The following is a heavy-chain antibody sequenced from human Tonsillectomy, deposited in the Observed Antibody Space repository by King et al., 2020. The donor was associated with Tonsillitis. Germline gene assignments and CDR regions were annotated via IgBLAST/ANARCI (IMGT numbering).Heavy chain of an antibody. J-gene: IGHJ4*02. CDR1: GFTFSSYS. Sequence: VQLVESGGGLVQPGGSLRLSCAASGFTFSSYSMNWVRQAPGKGLEWVSYISSSSSTIYYADSVKGRFTISRDNAKNSLYLQMNSLRAEDTAVYYCARDRGDSLPYYFDYWGQGTLVTVSS. D-gene: IGHD4-17*01. V-gene: IGHV3-48*04. CDR2: ISSSSSTI. CDR3: ARDRGDSLPYYFDY.